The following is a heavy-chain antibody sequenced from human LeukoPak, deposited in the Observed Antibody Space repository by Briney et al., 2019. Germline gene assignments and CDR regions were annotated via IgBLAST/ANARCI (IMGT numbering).Heavy chain of an antibody. V-gene: IGHV3-64*01. Sequence: GGSLRLSCAASEFSFTSFAMNWVRQAPGKGLEYVSAVGTEGVSAYYANSVKGRFTISRDNSKNMLYLEMDSLRPEDTAVYYCVRGGCTTSTCYDYWGQGTLVTVSS. CDR1: EFSFTSFA. CDR2: VGTEGVSA. J-gene: IGHJ4*02. CDR3: VRGGCTTSTCYDY. D-gene: IGHD2-2*01.